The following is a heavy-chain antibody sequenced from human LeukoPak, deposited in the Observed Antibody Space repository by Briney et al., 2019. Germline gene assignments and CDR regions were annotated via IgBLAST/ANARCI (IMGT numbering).Heavy chain of an antibody. J-gene: IGHJ5*02. V-gene: IGHV4-39*07. Sequence: SETLSLTCTVPGGSISSSSYYWGWIRQPPGKGLEWIGSIYYSGSTYYNPSLKSRVTISVDTSKNQFSLKLSSVTAADAAVYYCAPVVVAATNWFDPWGQGTLVTVSS. CDR1: GGSISSSSYY. CDR3: APVVVAATNWFDP. CDR2: IYYSGST. D-gene: IGHD2-15*01.